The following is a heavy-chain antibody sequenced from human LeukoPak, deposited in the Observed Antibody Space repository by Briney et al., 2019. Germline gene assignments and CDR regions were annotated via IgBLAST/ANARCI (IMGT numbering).Heavy chain of an antibody. D-gene: IGHD3-10*01. CDR3: ARAPPGSPEYRLIFDY. J-gene: IGHJ4*02. Sequence: GGSLRLSCAASGFTFSSSSMNWVRHAPGGGLEWVSYISSTSSTISYADSVKGQFTISSDKANSTLYLQMNSLRAEDTAVYYCARAPPGSPEYRLIFDYGGQGTLVPVSS. V-gene: IGHV3-48*01. CDR1: GFTFSSSS. CDR2: ISSTSSTI.